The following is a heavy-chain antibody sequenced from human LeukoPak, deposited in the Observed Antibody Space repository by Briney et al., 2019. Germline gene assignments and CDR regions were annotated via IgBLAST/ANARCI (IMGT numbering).Heavy chain of an antibody. D-gene: IGHD5-18*01. Sequence: ASVKVSCKASGYSSTDYYIHWVRQAPGQGPEWMGWINPNNGVTKYAQKFQARVTMTRDTSISTAYMELSRLTSDDTAVYYCAREGDTAVDTNWFDPWGQGTLVAVSS. CDR1: GYSSTDYY. CDR3: AREGDTAVDTNWFDP. V-gene: IGHV1-2*02. J-gene: IGHJ5*02. CDR2: INPNNGVT.